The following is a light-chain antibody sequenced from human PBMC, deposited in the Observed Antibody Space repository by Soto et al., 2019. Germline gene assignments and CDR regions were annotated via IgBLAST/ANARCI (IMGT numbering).Light chain of an antibody. CDR1: SSDVGAYDY. CDR3: GSYTSSSTRV. V-gene: IGLV2-14*03. J-gene: IGLJ1*01. CDR2: EVS. Sequence: QSVLTQPASVSGSPGQSITISCTGTSSDVGAYDYVSWYQQHPDKAPKLMIYEVSNRPSGVSNRFSGSKSVNTATLTISGLQADDEADYYCGSYTSSSTRVFGTGTK.